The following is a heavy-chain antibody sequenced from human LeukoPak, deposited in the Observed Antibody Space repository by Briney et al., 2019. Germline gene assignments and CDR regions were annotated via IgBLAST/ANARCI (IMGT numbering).Heavy chain of an antibody. Sequence: GGSLRLSCAASGFTFSSYAMHWVRQAPGKGLEWVAVISYDGSNKYYADSVKGRFTISRDNSKNTLYLQMNSLKASDTAMYYCARLCRAEYYGDYVDYWGQGTLVTVSS. CDR1: GFTFSSYA. CDR2: ISYDGSNK. CDR3: ARLCRAEYYGDYVDY. J-gene: IGHJ4*02. D-gene: IGHD4-17*01. V-gene: IGHV3-30*04.